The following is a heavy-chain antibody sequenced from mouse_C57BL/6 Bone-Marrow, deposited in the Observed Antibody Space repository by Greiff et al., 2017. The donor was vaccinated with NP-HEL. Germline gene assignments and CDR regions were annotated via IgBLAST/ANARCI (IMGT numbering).Heavy chain of an antibody. D-gene: IGHD1-1*02. CDR2: ISDGGSYT. V-gene: IGHV5-4*01. J-gene: IGHJ2*01. CDR3: ARDRGIFDY. CDR1: GFTFSSYA. Sequence: EVMLVESGGGLVKPGGSLKLSCAASGFTFSSYAMSWVRQTPEKRLEWVATISDGGSYTYYPDNVKGRFTISRDNAKNNLYLHMSHLKSEDTAMYYCARDRGIFDYWGQGTTLTVSS.